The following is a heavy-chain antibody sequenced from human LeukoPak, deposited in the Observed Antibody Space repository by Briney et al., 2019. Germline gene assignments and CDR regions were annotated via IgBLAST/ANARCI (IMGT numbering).Heavy chain of an antibody. CDR2: ISWNSGGI. CDR3: AKDMSTAVAGTGGHDY. V-gene: IGHV3-9*01. CDR1: GFTFDDYA. J-gene: IGHJ4*02. D-gene: IGHD6-19*01. Sequence: GGSLRLSCAASGFTFDDYAMHWVRQAPGKGLEWVSGISWNSGGIGYADSVKGRFTISRDNAKNSLYLQMNSLRAEDTALYYCAKDMSTAVAGTGGHDYWGQGTLVTVSS.